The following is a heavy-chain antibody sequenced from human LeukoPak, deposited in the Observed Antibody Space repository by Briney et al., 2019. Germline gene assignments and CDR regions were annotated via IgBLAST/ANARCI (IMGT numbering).Heavy chain of an antibody. Sequence: PGGSLRLSFEASGFTFSANAMTWVRQAPGKGLEWVSSIGSDNKPHYSESVKGRFAISRDNAKNSLYLQMNSLRDEDTAVYYCARVQPPPTVVTLRYYYYGSDFWGQGTTVTVSS. J-gene: IGHJ6*02. CDR3: ARVQPPPTVVTLRYYYYGSDF. CDR1: GFTFSANA. D-gene: IGHD4-23*01. CDR2: IGSDNKP. V-gene: IGHV3-69-1*01.